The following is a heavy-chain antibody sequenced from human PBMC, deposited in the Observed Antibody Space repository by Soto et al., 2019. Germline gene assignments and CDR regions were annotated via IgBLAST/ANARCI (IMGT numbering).Heavy chain of an antibody. CDR1: GGSISSSSYY. J-gene: IGHJ5*02. CDR2: IYYSGST. Sequence: SETLSLTCTVSGGSISSSSYYWGWIRQPPGKGLEWIGSIYYSGSTYYNPSLKSRVTISEDTSKNQYSLRLSSVTAAETAVFYCAGHAEPVVPAAISVVDWFDPWGQGTLVTVSS. V-gene: IGHV4-39*01. CDR3: AGHAEPVVPAAISVVDWFDP. D-gene: IGHD2-2*01.